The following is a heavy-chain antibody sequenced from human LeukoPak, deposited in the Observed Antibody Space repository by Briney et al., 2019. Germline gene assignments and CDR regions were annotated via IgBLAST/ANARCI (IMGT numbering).Heavy chain of an antibody. CDR1: GYSFTYYW. V-gene: IGHV5-51*01. J-gene: IGHJ4*02. CDR3: ARHYYHSSDYYSYFDN. Sequence: GESLKISCKGPGYSFTYYWIGWVRQMPGKGLEWMGIIYPGDSDTRYSPSFQGQVTISADKSISTAYLQWSSLKASDTAMYYCARHYYHSSDYYSYFDNWGQGTLVTVSS. D-gene: IGHD3-22*01. CDR2: IYPGDSDT.